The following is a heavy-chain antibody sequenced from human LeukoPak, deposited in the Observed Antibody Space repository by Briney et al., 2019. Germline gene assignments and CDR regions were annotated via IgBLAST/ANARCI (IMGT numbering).Heavy chain of an antibody. CDR3: AKDSPTAGPDAFDI. Sequence: PGGSLRLSCAASGFTFDDYAMHWVRQAPGKGPEWVSGISWNSGSIGYADSVKGRFTISRDNAKNSLYLQMNSLRAEDTALYYCAKDSPTAGPDAFDIWGQGTMVTVSS. V-gene: IGHV3-9*01. CDR1: GFTFDDYA. J-gene: IGHJ3*02. CDR2: ISWNSGSI.